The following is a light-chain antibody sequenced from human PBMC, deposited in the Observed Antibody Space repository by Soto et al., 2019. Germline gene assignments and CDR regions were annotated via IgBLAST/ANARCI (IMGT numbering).Light chain of an antibody. CDR2: SVS. J-gene: IGKJ2*01. CDR3: QQSSSGPFT. CDR1: QSISTY. Sequence: DIQMTQSPDSLSASVGDRVTITCRASQSISTYLHWYQQKPGKAPKLLVHSVSNLQSGVPSRFTGRGSGTDFTLTISSLQPEDFATYYCQQSSSGPFTFGQGTKLEI. V-gene: IGKV1-39*01.